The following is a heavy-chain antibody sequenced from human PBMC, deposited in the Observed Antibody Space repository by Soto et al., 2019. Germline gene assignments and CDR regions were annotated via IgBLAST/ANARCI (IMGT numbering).Heavy chain of an antibody. CDR1: GYPFTSYG. J-gene: IGHJ6*01. CDR2: ISAYNGNT. D-gene: IGHD5-12*01. CDR3: ARDRNWEWLRPESYYYYGMNG. V-gene: IGHV1-18*04. Sequence: GSSVKVSCKASGYPFTSYGISWVRQAPGQGLEWMGWISAYNGNTNSAQKLQGRVTMTTHTPTSTAYMELRSLRSDDTAVYYCARDRNWEWLRPESYYYYGMNGWGQWTTVT.